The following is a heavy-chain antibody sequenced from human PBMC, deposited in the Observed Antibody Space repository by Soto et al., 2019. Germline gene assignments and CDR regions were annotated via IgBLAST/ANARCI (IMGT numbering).Heavy chain of an antibody. CDR3: IQSRCGGDCLQSYASYYYYGMDV. Sequence: QITLKESGPTLVKPTQTLTLTCTFSAFSLSTGGVGVGWIRQPPGKALEWLALIYWDDYKRYSPSLRSRLTITKDTTKNQVVLTMNIMDPVDTATYYCIQSRCGGDCLQSYASYYYYGMDVWGQGNTVTVSS. CDR1: AFSLSTGGVG. J-gene: IGHJ6*02. CDR2: IYWDDYK. V-gene: IGHV2-5*02. D-gene: IGHD2-21*02.